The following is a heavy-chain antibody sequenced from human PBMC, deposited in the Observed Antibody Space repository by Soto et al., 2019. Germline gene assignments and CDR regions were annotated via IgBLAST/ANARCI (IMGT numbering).Heavy chain of an antibody. V-gene: IGHV3-30-3*01. J-gene: IGHJ6*02. Sequence: QVQLVESGGGVVQPGRSLRLSCAASGFTFSSYAMHWVHQAPGKGLEWVAVISYDGSNKYYADSVKGRFTISRDNSKNTLYLQMNSLRAEDTAVYYCARGYCTNGVCPDYYYYGMDVWGQGTTVTVSS. CDR2: ISYDGSNK. D-gene: IGHD2-8*01. CDR1: GFTFSSYA. CDR3: ARGYCTNGVCPDYYYYGMDV.